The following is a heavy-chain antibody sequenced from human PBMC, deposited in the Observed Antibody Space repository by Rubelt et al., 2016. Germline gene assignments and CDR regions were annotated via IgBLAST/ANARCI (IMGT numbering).Heavy chain of an antibody. CDR1: GGSISSGNYY. Sequence: QLQLQESGPGLVKPSGTLSLTCSVSGGSISSGNYYWGWIRQPPGEGLEWIGSIYYSGSTYYNPSLKSRVTILVDTSKNQLSRKRSSVTAADTAVYYCAGHYFDSSALSDFWGQGTLVTVSS. V-gene: IGHV4-39*07. D-gene: IGHD3-22*01. CDR2: IYYSGST. J-gene: IGHJ4*02. CDR3: AGHYFDSSALSDF.